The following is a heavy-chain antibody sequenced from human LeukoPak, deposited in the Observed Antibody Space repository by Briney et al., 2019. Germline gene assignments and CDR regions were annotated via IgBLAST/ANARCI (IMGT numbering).Heavy chain of an antibody. J-gene: IGHJ4*02. CDR2: IYSGGST. D-gene: IGHD2-8*02. V-gene: IGHV3-66*01. CDR3: AGFGLYWD. CDR1: GFTFSSYW. Sequence: GGSLRLSCAASGFTFSSYWMHWVRQAPGKGLEWVSVIYSGGSTYYADSVKGRFTISRDNSKNTLYLQMNSLRAEDTAVYYCAGFGLYWDWGQGTLVTVSS.